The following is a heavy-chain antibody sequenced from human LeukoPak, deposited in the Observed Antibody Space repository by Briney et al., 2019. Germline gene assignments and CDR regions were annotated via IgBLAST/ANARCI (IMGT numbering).Heavy chain of an antibody. CDR2: IYHSGST. V-gene: IGHV4-30-2*01. CDR1: GGSISSGGYS. Sequence: TPSQTLSLTCAVSGGSISSGGYSWSWIRQPPGKGLEWIGYIYHSGSTYYNPSLKSRVTISVDRSKNQFSLKLSSVTAADTAVYYCARGGTTTGGMDVWGQGTTVTVSS. D-gene: IGHD4-17*01. CDR3: ARGGTTTGGMDV. J-gene: IGHJ6*02.